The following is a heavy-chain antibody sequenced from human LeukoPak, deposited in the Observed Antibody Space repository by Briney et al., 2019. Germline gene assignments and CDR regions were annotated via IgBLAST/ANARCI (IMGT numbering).Heavy chain of an antibody. J-gene: IGHJ4*02. Sequence: SETLSLTCTVCGGSISRGGFYWSWLRQPPGKGLEWIGEINHSGSTNYNPSLKSRVTISVDTSKNQFSLKLSSVTAADTAVYYCARGHSSTSCCDSGYETLYYFDYWGQGTLVTVSS. CDR1: GGSISRGGFY. D-gene: IGHD2-2*01. CDR2: INHSGST. CDR3: ARGHSSTSCCDSGYETLYYFDY. V-gene: IGHV4-34*01.